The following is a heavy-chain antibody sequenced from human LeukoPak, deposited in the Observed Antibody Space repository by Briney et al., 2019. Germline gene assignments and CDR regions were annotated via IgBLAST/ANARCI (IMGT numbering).Heavy chain of an antibody. CDR1: GGTFSSYA. Sequence: SVKVSCKASGGTFSSYAISWVRQAPGQGLEWMGRIIPIFGTANYAQKFQGRVTITADKFTSTAYMELSSLRSEDTAVYYCARGSVVRGVIITSGFDYWGQGTLVTVSS. D-gene: IGHD3-10*01. V-gene: IGHV1-69*06. CDR2: IIPIFGTA. CDR3: ARGSVVRGVIITSGFDY. J-gene: IGHJ4*02.